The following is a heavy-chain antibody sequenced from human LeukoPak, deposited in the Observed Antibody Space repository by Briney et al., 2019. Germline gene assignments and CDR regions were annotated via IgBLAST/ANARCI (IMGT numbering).Heavy chain of an antibody. CDR1: GFIFNNAW. CDR3: ARDYRSGWYPFFDY. Sequence: GGSLRLSCADSGFIFNNAWMNWVRQAPGKGLEWVSSISSSSSYIYYADSVKGRFTISRDNAKNSLYLQMNSLRAEDTAVYYCARDYRSGWYPFFDYWGQGTLVTVSS. CDR2: ISSSSSYI. V-gene: IGHV3-21*01. J-gene: IGHJ4*02. D-gene: IGHD6-19*01.